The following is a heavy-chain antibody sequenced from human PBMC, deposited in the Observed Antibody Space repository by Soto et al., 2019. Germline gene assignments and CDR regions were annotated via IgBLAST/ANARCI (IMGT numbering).Heavy chain of an antibody. CDR2: ISYDGSNK. D-gene: IGHD7-27*01. V-gene: IGHV3-30*18. CDR3: TKDLLGPGRAYGMEV. CDR1: GFTFSSYG. J-gene: IGHJ6*02. Sequence: QVQLVESGGGVVQPGRSLRLSCAASGFTFSSYGMHWVRRAPGKGLEWVAVISYDGSNKYYADSVKGRFTISRDNSKNTLYLQMNSLRAEDTAVYYCTKDLLGPGRAYGMEVWGQGTTVTVSS.